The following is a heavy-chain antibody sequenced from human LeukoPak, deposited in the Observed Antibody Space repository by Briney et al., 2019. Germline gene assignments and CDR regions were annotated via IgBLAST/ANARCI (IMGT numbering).Heavy chain of an antibody. D-gene: IGHD4-17*01. J-gene: IGHJ4*02. CDR3: AKDPTTDYGDYVDY. V-gene: IGHV3-30*02. CDR1: GFTFSSYG. CDR2: IRYDGSNK. Sequence: SGGSLRLSCAASGFTFSSYGMHWVRQAPGKGLEWVAFIRYDGSNKYYADSVKGRFTISRDNSKNTLYLQMNSLRAEDTAVYYCAKDPTTDYGDYVDYWGQGTLVTVSS.